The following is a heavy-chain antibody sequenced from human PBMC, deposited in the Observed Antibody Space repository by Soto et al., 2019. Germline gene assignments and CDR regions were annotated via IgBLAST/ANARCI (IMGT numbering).Heavy chain of an antibody. D-gene: IGHD3-3*01. V-gene: IGHV3-21*01. J-gene: IGHJ4*02. CDR2: ISSSSSYI. CDR3: ASHSRGNYDFWSGYYTGIHY. CDR1: GFTYSSYS. Sequence: PGGSLRLSCAASGFTYSSYSRNWDRQAPKKGLEWVSSISSSSSYIYYADSVKGRFTISRDNAKNSLYLQMNSLRAEDTAVYYCASHSRGNYDFWSGYYTGIHYWGQGTLVTVSS.